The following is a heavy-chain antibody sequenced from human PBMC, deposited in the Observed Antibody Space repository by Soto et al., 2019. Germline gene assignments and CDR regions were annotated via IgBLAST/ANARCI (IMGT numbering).Heavy chain of an antibody. V-gene: IGHV1-69*01. CDR1: GGTFSSYA. J-gene: IGHJ4*02. D-gene: IGHD2-2*01. Sequence: QVQLVQSGAEVKKPGSSVKVSCKASGGTFSSYAISWVRQAPGQGLEWLGGIIPLFGTANYAQKFQGRVTITADESTSTAYMELSSLRSEDTAVYYCARVAYCSSTSCYGSVDYWGQGTLVTVSS. CDR3: ARVAYCSSTSCYGSVDY. CDR2: IIPLFGTA.